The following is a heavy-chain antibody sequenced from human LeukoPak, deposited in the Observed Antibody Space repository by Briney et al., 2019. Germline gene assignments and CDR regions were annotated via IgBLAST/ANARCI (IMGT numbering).Heavy chain of an antibody. V-gene: IGHV3-20*04. J-gene: IGHJ6*03. CDR3: ARRGYPHYFYMDV. D-gene: IGHD3-16*02. Sequence: GGSLRLSCAASGFTFNQYGMSWVRQAPGKGLEWVSSLSWNGGDTRYADSVKDRFTISRDNAKKSLYLQMDSLRAEDTALYYCARRGYPHYFYMDVWGTGTTVTVSS. CDR2: LSWNGGDT. CDR1: GFTFNQYG.